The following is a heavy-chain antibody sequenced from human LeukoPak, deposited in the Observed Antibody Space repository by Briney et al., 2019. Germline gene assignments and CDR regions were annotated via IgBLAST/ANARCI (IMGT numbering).Heavy chain of an antibody. J-gene: IGHJ6*02. CDR1: GGTFSIYA. CDR3: ARARTYYDILTGNYYYYGMDV. D-gene: IGHD3-9*01. V-gene: IGHV1-69*13. Sequence: SVKVSSKASGGTFSIYAISWVRQAPGHGLEWMGGIIPIFGTTNYAQKFQGRVTIIADDSTSTAYMELSSLRSEDTAVYYCARARTYYDILTGNYYYYGMDVWGQGTTVTVSS. CDR2: IIPIFGTT.